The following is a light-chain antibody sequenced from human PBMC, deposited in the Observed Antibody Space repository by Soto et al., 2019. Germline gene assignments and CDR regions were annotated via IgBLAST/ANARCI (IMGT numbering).Light chain of an antibody. Sequence: DIQMTQSPSSLSASVGDRVTITCRASQSISSYLNWYQQKPGKAPKLLIYAASSLQSGVPSRFSGSGSGTDITLTISSLQPKDFATYYCQQSYSIPYTFGPGIKVDIK. CDR1: QSISSY. CDR2: AAS. V-gene: IGKV1-39*01. J-gene: IGKJ3*01. CDR3: QQSYSIPYT.